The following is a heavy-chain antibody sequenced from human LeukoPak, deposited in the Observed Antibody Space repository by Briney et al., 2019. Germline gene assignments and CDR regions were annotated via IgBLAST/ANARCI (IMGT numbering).Heavy chain of an antibody. D-gene: IGHD5-24*01. CDR3: ARDIEMAAHSFDL. CDR2: IYYSGST. CDR1: GGSISSYY. Sequence: PSETLSLTCTVSGGSISSYYWSWIRQPPGKGLEWIGYIYYSGSTNYNPSLKSRVTISVDTSKNQFSLKLSSVTAADTAVYYCARDIEMAAHSFDLWGRGTLVTVSS. J-gene: IGHJ2*01. V-gene: IGHV4-59*01.